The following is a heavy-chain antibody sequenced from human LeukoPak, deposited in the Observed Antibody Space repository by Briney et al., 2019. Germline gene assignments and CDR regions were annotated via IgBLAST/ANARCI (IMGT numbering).Heavy chain of an antibody. J-gene: IGHJ6*03. CDR2: IIIRSSYI. D-gene: IGHD2-21*02. V-gene: IGHV3-21*01. Sequence: GGSLKLSSAASGFTFSIYTINWVRQAPRKGLECVSSIIIRSSYIYYAPSVKGRFTIYRDNAKNSLYLQMNSLSAEDTAVYYCARAYCGGDCYSHSNYYYYYYMDVWGKGTTVTVSS. CDR3: ARAYCGGDCYSHSNYYYYYYMDV. CDR1: GFTFSIYT.